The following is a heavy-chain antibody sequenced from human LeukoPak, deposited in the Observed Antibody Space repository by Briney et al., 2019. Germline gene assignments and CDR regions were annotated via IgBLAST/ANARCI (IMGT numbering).Heavy chain of an antibody. D-gene: IGHD3-9*01. Sequence: SVKVSCKASGYTFTGYYMHWVRQAPGQGLEWMGGIIPIFGTANYAQKFQGRVTITADESTSTAYMELSSLRSEDTAVYYCARGGDWLAGVGGPNWFDPWGQGTLVTVSS. V-gene: IGHV1-69*13. J-gene: IGHJ5*02. CDR2: IIPIFGTA. CDR3: ARGGDWLAGVGGPNWFDP. CDR1: GYTFTGYY.